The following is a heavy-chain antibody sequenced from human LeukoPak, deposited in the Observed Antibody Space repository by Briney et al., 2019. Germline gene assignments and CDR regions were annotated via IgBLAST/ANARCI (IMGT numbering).Heavy chain of an antibody. Sequence: PGRSLRLSCAASGFTFSNYAMHWVRQAPGKGLEWVAVISYDGSNKYYADSVKGRFTISRDNSKNTLYLQMNSLRAEDTAVYYCARYFTVNDAFDTWGQGTMVTVSS. CDR1: GFTFSNYA. CDR2: ISYDGSNK. CDR3: ARYFTVNDAFDT. V-gene: IGHV3-30-3*01. J-gene: IGHJ3*02. D-gene: IGHD4-17*01.